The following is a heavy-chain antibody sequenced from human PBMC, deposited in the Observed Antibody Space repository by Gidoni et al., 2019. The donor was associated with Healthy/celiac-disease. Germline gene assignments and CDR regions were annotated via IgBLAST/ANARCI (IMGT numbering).Heavy chain of an antibody. Sequence: QVTLRESGPALVKRTQTLTLTCTFSGFSLSTSGMCVSWIRQPPGKALEWLALIDWDDDKYYSTSLKTRLTISKDTYKNQVVLTMTNMDPVDTATYYCARLYYYDSSGYYDFDYWGQGTLVTVSS. J-gene: IGHJ4*01. CDR2: IDWDDDK. V-gene: IGHV2-70*01. CDR3: ARLYYYDSSGYYDFDY. D-gene: IGHD3-22*01. CDR1: GFSLSTSGMC.